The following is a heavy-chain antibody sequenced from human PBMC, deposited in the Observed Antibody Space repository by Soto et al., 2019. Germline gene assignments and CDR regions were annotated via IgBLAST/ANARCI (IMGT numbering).Heavy chain of an antibody. D-gene: IGHD3-3*01. CDR1: GGSISSSSYY. CDR3: AGRSYYDFWSGYPDAGYMDV. J-gene: IGHJ6*03. Sequence: SETLSLTCTVSGGSISSSSYYWGWIRQPPGKGLEWIGSIYYSGSTYYNPSLKSRVTISVDTSKNQFSLKLSSVTAADTAVYYCAGRSYYDFWSGYPDAGYMDVWGKGTTVTVSS. V-gene: IGHV4-39*01. CDR2: IYYSGST.